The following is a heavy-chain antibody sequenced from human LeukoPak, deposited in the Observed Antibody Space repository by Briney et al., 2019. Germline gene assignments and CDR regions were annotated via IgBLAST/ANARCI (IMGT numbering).Heavy chain of an antibody. Sequence: PGGSLRLSCTASGFTLSSYAMSWVRQAPGKGLEWVSAISGSGGSTYYADSVKGRFTISRDNSKNTLYLQMNSLRAEDTAVYYCAKREGYCSSTSCYEHMDVWGKGTTVTVSS. CDR3: AKREGYCSSTSCYEHMDV. CDR2: ISGSGGST. CDR1: GFTLSSYA. J-gene: IGHJ6*03. D-gene: IGHD2-2*01. V-gene: IGHV3-23*01.